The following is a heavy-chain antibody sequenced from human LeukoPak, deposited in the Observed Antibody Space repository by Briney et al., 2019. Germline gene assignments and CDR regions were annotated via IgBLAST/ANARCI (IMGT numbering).Heavy chain of an antibody. CDR2: INPDSGGT. CDR1: GYTFTGYY. V-gene: IGHV1-2*02. J-gene: IGHJ4*02. Sequence: ASVKVSCKASGYTFTGYYMHWVRQAPGQGLEWMGWINPDSGGTNYAQNFQGRVTMTRDTSISTAYKELSRLRSDDTAVYYCISGSSGWYPQDANDYWGQGTLVTVSS. D-gene: IGHD6-19*01. CDR3: ISGSSGWYPQDANDY.